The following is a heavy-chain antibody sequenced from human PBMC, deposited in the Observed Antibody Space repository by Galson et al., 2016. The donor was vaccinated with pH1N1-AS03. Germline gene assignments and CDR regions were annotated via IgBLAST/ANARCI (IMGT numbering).Heavy chain of an antibody. J-gene: IGHJ5*02. V-gene: IGHV4-38-2*01. CDR2: IYHSGST. CDR1: GSSISSGYY. Sequence: SETLSLTCAVSGSSISSGYYWGWIRQPPGKGLEWIGSIYHSGSTHYNPSLKDRVTISLDTSKNQFFLKLSSVTAADTAVYYCARSPRIIAVTGTFPGHFDPWGQGTLVTVSS. CDR3: ARSPRIIAVTGTFPGHFDP. D-gene: IGHD6-19*01.